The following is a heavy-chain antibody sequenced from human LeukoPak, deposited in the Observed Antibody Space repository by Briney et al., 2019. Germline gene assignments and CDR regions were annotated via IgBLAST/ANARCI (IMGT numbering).Heavy chain of an antibody. D-gene: IGHD5-24*01. J-gene: IGHJ4*02. CDR3: AREGGDGYHFDY. CDR1: GFTFSSYW. Sequence: GGSLTVSCAASGFTFSSYWMHWVRQAPGKGLVWVSRINSDGSSLSYADSVKGRFTISRDNAKNTLSLQMNSLRAEDTAVYYGAREGGDGYHFDYWGQGTLVTVTS. V-gene: IGHV3-74*01. CDR2: INSDGSSL.